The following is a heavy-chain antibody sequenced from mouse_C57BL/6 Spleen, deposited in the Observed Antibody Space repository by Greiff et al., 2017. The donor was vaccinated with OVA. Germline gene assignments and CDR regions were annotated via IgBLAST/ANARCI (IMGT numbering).Heavy chain of an antibody. CDR1: GFNIKDYY. V-gene: IGHV14-2*01. CDR3: ADATVRGYYLDY. J-gene: IGHJ2*01. Sequence: VHVKQSGAELVKPGASVKLSCTASGFNIKDYYMHWVKQRTEQGLEWIGRIDPEDGETKYAPKFQGKATITADTSSNTAYLQLSSLTSEDTAVYYCADATVRGYYLDYGGQGTTLTVSS. D-gene: IGHD1-1*01. CDR2: IDPEDGET.